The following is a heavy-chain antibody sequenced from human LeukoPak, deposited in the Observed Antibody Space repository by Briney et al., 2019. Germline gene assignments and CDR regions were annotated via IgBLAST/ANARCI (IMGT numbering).Heavy chain of an antibody. CDR1: GGSISSYY. V-gene: IGHV4-4*09. CDR3: ARQRIAVAVWFDP. CDR2: TYTSGTT. D-gene: IGHD6-19*01. Sequence: SETLSLTCTVSGGSISSYYWSWIRQPPGKGLEWNGYTYTSGTTNYNPSLKSRVTISVDTSKNQFSPKLSSVTAADTAVYYCARQRIAVAVWFDPWGQGTLVTVSS. J-gene: IGHJ5*02.